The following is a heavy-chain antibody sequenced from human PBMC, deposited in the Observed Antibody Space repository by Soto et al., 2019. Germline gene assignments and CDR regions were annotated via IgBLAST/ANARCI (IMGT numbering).Heavy chain of an antibody. CDR2: ISGSGRTI. CDR1: GLDFSSEV. J-gene: IGHJ6*01. Sequence: PGGSLRLSCAASGLDFSSEVMCWVRQAPGKGLEWVSSISGSGRTIYHADSMRGRFAISRDNSKNSLYLQLNNLRVDDTAVYYCAKAGPSYYYAMDVWGQGTTVTVSS. CDR3: AKAGPSYYYAMDV. V-gene: IGHV3-23*01.